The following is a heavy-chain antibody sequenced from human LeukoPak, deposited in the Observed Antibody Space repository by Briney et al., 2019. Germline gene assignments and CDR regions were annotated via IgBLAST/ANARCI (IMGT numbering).Heavy chain of an antibody. Sequence: SETLSLTCAVYGGSFSGYYWSWIRQSPGKGLEWIGEINHSGSTNYNPSLKSRVAISVDTSKNQFSLKLSSVTAADTAVYYCARHRQLWLGGWFDPWGQGTLATVSS. CDR3: ARHRQLWLGGWFDP. J-gene: IGHJ5*02. D-gene: IGHD5-18*01. V-gene: IGHV4-34*01. CDR1: GGSFSGYY. CDR2: INHSGST.